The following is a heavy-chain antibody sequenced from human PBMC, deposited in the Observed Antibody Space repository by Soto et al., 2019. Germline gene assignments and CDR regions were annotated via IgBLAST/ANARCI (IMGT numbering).Heavy chain of an antibody. J-gene: IGHJ5*01. CDR3: ARQTTYSSSWYDY. V-gene: IGHV4-34*01. Sequence: QVQLQQWGAGLLKPSETLSLSCAVYGGTLSGYYWSWIRQPPGKGLEWIGEIHSSGTTNYNPSLKSRVTMSVDTSKNQFSLKLSSVTAADTALYYCARQTTYSSSWYDYWGHGTLVTVSS. CDR1: GGTLSGYY. D-gene: IGHD6-13*01. CDR2: IHSSGTT.